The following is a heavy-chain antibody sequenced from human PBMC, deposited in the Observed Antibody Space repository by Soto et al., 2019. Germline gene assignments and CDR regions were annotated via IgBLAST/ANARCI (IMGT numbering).Heavy chain of an antibody. Sequence: EAQLVESGGDLVQPGGSLRLSCAASGFTFSIYAMHWVRQAPGKGLEYVSAISSNGDSTYYANSVKGRFTISRDNSKNTLYLQMGSLRAEDMAVYYCASRYCSGGRCYYFDHWGQGPLVTVSS. CDR3: ASRYCSGGRCYYFDH. CDR2: ISSNGDST. V-gene: IGHV3-64*01. D-gene: IGHD2-15*01. CDR1: GFTFSIYA. J-gene: IGHJ4*02.